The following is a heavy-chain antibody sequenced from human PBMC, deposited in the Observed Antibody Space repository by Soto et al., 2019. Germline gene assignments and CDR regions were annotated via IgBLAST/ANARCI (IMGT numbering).Heavy chain of an antibody. D-gene: IGHD3-22*01. CDR1: GGTFSSYA. J-gene: IGHJ5*02. Sequence: QVQLVQSGAEVKKPGSSVKVSCKASGGTFSSYAISWVRQAPGQGLEWMGGIIPLFGTANYAQKFQGRVTITADESTSTAYMELSSLRSEDTAVYYCARGASDSSGYSNWFDPWGQGTLVTVSS. CDR2: IIPLFGTA. CDR3: ARGASDSSGYSNWFDP. V-gene: IGHV1-69*01.